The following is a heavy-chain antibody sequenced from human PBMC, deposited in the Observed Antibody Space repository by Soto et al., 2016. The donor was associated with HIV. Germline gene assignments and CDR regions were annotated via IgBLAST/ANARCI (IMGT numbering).Heavy chain of an antibody. CDR2: IIPILGIA. J-gene: IGHJ4*02. D-gene: IGHD7-27*01. V-gene: IGHV1-69*10. CDR1: GGTFSSHA. CDR3: ASLTGDRFDY. Sequence: QVQLVQSGAEVKKPGSSVKVSCKASGGTFSSHAISWVRQAPGQGLEWMGGIIPILGIANYAQKFQGRVTITADKSTSTAYMELSSLRSEDTAVYYCASLTGDRFDYWGQGTLVTVSS.